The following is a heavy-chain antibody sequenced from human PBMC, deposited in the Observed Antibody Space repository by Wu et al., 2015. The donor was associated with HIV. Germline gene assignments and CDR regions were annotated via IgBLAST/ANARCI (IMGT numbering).Heavy chain of an antibody. D-gene: IGHD5-24*01. V-gene: IGHV1-8*02. CDR3: ARVGVLLTSAQLLEYFQH. J-gene: IGHJ1*01. Sequence: QVQLVQSGTVVQKPGTSVRVSCKISGYKFTSFNINWIRQVQGRGLEWMGWMDPKSGSAASGPKFQGRVSMTRNNSISTAYMEMSRVTSDDTAIYYCARVGVLLTSAQLLEYFQHWGQGTRVVVSS. CDR2: MDPKSGSA. CDR1: GYKFTSFN.